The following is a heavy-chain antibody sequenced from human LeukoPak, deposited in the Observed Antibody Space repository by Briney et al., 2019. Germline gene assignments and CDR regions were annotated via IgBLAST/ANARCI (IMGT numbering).Heavy chain of an antibody. Sequence: GGSLRLSCAASGFTFSSYAMSWVRQAPGKGLEWVSAISGSGGSTYYADSVKGRFTISRDNSKNTLYLQMNSLRAEDTAVYCCAKDGPPFAAADYDAFDIWGQGTMVTVSS. CDR1: GFTFSSYA. CDR2: ISGSGGST. J-gene: IGHJ3*02. CDR3: AKDGPPFAAADYDAFDI. V-gene: IGHV3-23*01. D-gene: IGHD6-13*01.